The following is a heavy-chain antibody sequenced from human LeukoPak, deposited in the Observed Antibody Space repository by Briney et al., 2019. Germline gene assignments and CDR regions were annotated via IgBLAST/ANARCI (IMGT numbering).Heavy chain of an antibody. V-gene: IGHV3-30*02. CDR2: IRYDGSNK. CDR1: RFTFSSYG. CDR3: AREIPYYDILTGYYQYNWFDP. D-gene: IGHD3-9*01. Sequence: GGSLRLSCAASRFTFSSYGMHWVRQAPGKGLEWVAFIRYDGSNKYYADSVKGRSTISRDNSKNTLYLQMNSLRAEDTAVYYCAREIPYYDILTGYYQYNWFDPWGQGTLVTVSS. J-gene: IGHJ5*02.